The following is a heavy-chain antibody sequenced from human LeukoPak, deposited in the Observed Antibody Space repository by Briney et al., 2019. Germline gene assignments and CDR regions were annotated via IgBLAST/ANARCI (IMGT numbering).Heavy chain of an antibody. D-gene: IGHD3-10*01. Sequence: GGTLRLSCAASGFTFSTYAMTWVRQAPGKGLEWVSAISASVGTTYYADSVKGRFTISRDNSKNTLYLQMNSLRAEDTAVYYCAKGHHYGSGSYWVWGQGALVAVSS. CDR2: ISASVGTT. J-gene: IGHJ4*02. V-gene: IGHV3-23*01. CDR1: GFTFSTYA. CDR3: AKGHHYGSGSYWV.